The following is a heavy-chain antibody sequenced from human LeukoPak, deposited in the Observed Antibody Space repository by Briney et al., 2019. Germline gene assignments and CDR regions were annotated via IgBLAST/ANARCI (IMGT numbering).Heavy chain of an antibody. CDR1: GFTFSSYD. J-gene: IGHJ6*03. CDR2: MNPNSGDT. V-gene: IGHV1-8*01. Sequence: GASVKVSCKASGFTFSSYDINWVRQATGQGLEWMGWMNPNSGDTGYAQKFQGRVTMSRDTSISTAYMELSRLRSDDTAVYYCARAYYYYYCMDVWGKGTTVTVSS. CDR3: ARAYYYYYCMDV.